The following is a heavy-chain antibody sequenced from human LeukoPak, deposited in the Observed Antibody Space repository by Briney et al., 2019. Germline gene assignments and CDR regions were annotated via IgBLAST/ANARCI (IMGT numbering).Heavy chain of an antibody. V-gene: IGHV1-2*02. CDR2: INPDSGVT. CDR3: ARDFGSSSAWYEFDY. Sequence: ASVKVSCKASGYPFSNYGITWVRQAPGQGLEWMGWINPDSGVTKYAQNFQGRVTMTRDTSISTASMEMRSLKSDDTAVYYCARDFGSSSAWYEFDYWGQGTLVTVSS. D-gene: IGHD6-19*01. J-gene: IGHJ4*02. CDR1: GYPFSNYG.